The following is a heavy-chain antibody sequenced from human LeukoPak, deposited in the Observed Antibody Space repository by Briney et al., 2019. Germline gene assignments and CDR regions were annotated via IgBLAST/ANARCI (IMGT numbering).Heavy chain of an antibody. D-gene: IGHD2-21*02. CDR2: IIPIFGTA. CDR3: ARVAICGGDCYFVTDWFDS. J-gene: IGHJ5*01. Sequence: SVKVSCKASGYTFTSYGISWVRQAPGQGLEWMGGIIPIFGTANYAQKFQGRVTITADKSTSTAYMELSSLRSEDTAVYYCARVAICGGDCYFVTDWFDSWGQGTLVTVSS. CDR1: GYTFTSYG. V-gene: IGHV1-69*06.